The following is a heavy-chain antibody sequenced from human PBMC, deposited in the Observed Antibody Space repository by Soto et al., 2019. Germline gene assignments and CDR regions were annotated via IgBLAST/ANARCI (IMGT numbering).Heavy chain of an antibody. Sequence: QVVESGGGLVHPGDSLRLSCVGSGFTFSRYWMSWLRQTPGKGLEWVANIKQDGSESAYVDSVKGRFTISRDNAKNSLFLQMNSLRSEDAAVYYCASAGSSIIQVANWFDPWGQGTLVFVSS. CDR1: GFTFSRYW. CDR3: ASAGSSIIQVANWFDP. CDR2: IKQDGSES. V-gene: IGHV3-7*05. D-gene: IGHD1-1*01. J-gene: IGHJ5*02.